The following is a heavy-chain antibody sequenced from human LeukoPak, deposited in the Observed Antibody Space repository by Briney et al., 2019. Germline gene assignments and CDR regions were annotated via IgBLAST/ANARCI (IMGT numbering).Heavy chain of an antibody. V-gene: IGHV4-4*07. Sequence: KPSETLSLTCTVSGGSISSYYWSWIRQPAGKGLEWIGRIYTSGSTNYNPSLKSRVTMSVDTSKNQSSLKLSSVTAADTAVYYCARETHTYCGGDCYPHYYYYMDVWGKGTTVTVSS. CDR1: GGSISSYY. CDR3: ARETHTYCGGDCYPHYYYYMDV. D-gene: IGHD2-21*02. J-gene: IGHJ6*03. CDR2: IYTSGST.